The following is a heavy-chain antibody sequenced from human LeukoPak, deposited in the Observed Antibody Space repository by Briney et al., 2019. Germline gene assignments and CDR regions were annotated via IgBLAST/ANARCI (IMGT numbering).Heavy chain of an antibody. CDR3: ARDTTSGSYYPH. J-gene: IGHJ4*02. V-gene: IGHV1-69*13. CDR1: GGTFSSYA. Sequence: ASVKVSCKASGGTFSSYAISWVRQAPGQGLEWMGGIIPIFGTANYAQKFQGRVTITADESTSTAYMELSSLRSEDTAVYYCARDTTSGSYYPHWGQGTLVTVSS. CDR2: IIPIFGTA. D-gene: IGHD1-26*01.